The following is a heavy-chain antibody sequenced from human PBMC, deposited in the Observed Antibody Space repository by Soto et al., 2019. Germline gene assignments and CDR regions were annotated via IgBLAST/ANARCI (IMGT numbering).Heavy chain of an antibody. J-gene: IGHJ4*02. Sequence: PSETLSLTCTVSGGSISSGDYYWSWIRQPPGKGLEWIGYIYYSGSTYYNPSLKSRVTISVDTSKNQFSLKLSSVTAADTAVYYCARENSGYDSIIAYSGQGTLVPVSS. CDR2: IYYSGST. CDR1: GGSISSGDYY. CDR3: ARENSGYDSIIAY. D-gene: IGHD5-12*01. V-gene: IGHV4-30-4*01.